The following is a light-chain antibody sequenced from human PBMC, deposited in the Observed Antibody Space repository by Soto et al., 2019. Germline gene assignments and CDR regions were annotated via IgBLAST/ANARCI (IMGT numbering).Light chain of an antibody. V-gene: IGKV3-20*01. J-gene: IGKJ5*01. CDR3: QQHGASPPIT. Sequence: EIVLTQSPGTLSLSPGERATLSCRASQSVSSYYLAWYQQKPGQAPRLLIYSASSRATGIPDRFSGSESGTNFTHTISRLEPEDFTVYYCQQHGASPPITFGQGTRLEIK. CDR1: QSVSSYY. CDR2: SAS.